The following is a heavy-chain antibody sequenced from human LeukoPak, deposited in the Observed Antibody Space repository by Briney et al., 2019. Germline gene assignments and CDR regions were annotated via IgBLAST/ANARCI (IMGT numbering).Heavy chain of an antibody. CDR1: GFPFTSSA. D-gene: IGHD4-17*01. V-gene: IGHV1-58*02. CDR3: AAVGDYGDYDY. Sequence: GASVQVSCRASGFPFTSSAMQWVRQARGQRLEWIGWIVVGSGNTNYAQKFQERVTITRDMSTSTAYMELSSLRSEDTAVYYCAAVGDYGDYDYWGQGTLVTVSS. CDR2: IVVGSGNT. J-gene: IGHJ4*02.